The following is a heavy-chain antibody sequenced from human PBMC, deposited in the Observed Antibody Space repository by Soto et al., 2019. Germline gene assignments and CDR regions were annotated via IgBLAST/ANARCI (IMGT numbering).Heavy chain of an antibody. CDR1: GFTFSRYA. J-gene: IGHJ4*02. V-gene: IGHV3-23*01. CDR3: AKQADTNFSPVDY. Sequence: GGSLRLSCVASGFTFSRYAINWVRQAPGKGLEWVSEITASGTTSHYAESVKGRFTVSRDNSKNTVYLQMSSLTADDTALYYCAKQADTNFSPVDYWGQGTLVTVSS. D-gene: IGHD4-4*01. CDR2: ITASGTTS.